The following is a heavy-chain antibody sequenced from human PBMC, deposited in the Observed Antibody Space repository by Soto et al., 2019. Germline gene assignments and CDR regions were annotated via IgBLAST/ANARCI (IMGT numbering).Heavy chain of an antibody. J-gene: IGHJ4*02. Sequence: GGSLRLSCAASGFTFSRYAMHWVLQAPGKGLEWVAVISYDGSNKYYADSVKGRFTISRDNSKNTLYLQMNSLRAEDTAVYYCARSLTDRYYDSSGYYPHFDYWGQGT. CDR1: GFTFSRYA. CDR2: ISYDGSNK. CDR3: ARSLTDRYYDSSGYYPHFDY. V-gene: IGHV3-30-3*01. D-gene: IGHD3-22*01.